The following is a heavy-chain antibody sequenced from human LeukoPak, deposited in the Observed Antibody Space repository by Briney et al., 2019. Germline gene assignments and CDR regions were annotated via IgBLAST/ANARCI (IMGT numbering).Heavy chain of an antibody. CDR2: INPNSGGT. J-gene: IGHJ5*02. V-gene: IGHV1-2*06. Sequence: ASVKVSCKAAGYTFTGYYMFWVRQAPGQGLEWMGRINPNSGGTNYAQKFQGRVTMTRDTSISTAYMELSRLRSDDTAVYYCARVVSGWFDPWGQGTLVTVSS. CDR3: ARVVSGWFDP. CDR1: GYTFTGYY. D-gene: IGHD2-15*01.